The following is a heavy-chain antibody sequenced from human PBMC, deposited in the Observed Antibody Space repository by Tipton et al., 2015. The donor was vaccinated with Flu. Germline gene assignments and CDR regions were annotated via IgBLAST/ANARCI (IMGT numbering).Heavy chain of an antibody. V-gene: IGHV3-13*01. J-gene: IGHJ4*02. CDR2: IGSSGDT. CDR1: GFTFSSYG. CDR3: ASGYDILTDGGGYFDY. Sequence: SLRLSCEASGFTFSSYGMHWVRHVTGKGLEWVSGIGSSGDTYYADSVKGRFTVSRDNSKNTLYLQMNSLRAEDTAVYYCASGYDILTDGGGYFDYWGQGTLVTVSS. D-gene: IGHD3-9*01.